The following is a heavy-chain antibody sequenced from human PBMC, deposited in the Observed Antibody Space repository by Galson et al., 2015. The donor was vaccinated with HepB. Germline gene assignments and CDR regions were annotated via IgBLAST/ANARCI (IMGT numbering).Heavy chain of an antibody. J-gene: IGHJ5*02. V-gene: IGHV4-34*01. Sequence: ETLSLTCAVYGGSFSGYYWSWIRQPPGKGLEWIGEINHSGSTNYNPSLKSRVTISVDTSKNQFSLKLSSVTAADTAVYYCARGGSTMVRGAGSNWFDPWGQGTLVTVSS. CDR3: ARGGSTMVRGAGSNWFDP. D-gene: IGHD3-10*01. CDR1: GGSFSGYY. CDR2: INHSGST.